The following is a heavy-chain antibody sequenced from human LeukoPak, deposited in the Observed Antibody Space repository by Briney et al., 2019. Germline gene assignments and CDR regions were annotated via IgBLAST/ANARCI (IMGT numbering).Heavy chain of an antibody. Sequence: PGGSLRLSCAASGFTVSSNYMSWVRQAPGKGLEWVSVIYSGGSTYYADSVKGRFTISRDNSKNTLYMQMNSLRGEDTAVYYCASFDSRGYYAGYWGQGTLVTVSS. V-gene: IGHV3-53*01. J-gene: IGHJ4*02. D-gene: IGHD3-22*01. CDR2: IYSGGST. CDR1: GFTVSSNY. CDR3: ASFDSRGYYAGY.